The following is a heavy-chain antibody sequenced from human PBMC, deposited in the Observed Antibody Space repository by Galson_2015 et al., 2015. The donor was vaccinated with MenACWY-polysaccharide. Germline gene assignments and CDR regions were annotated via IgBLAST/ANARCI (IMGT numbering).Heavy chain of an antibody. CDR1: GFTVSSNY. V-gene: IGHV3-66*01. CDR2: IYSGGST. CDR3: ARERSSGWGNWYFDL. J-gene: IGHJ2*01. D-gene: IGHD6-19*01. Sequence: SLRLSCAASGFTVSSNYMSWVRQAPGKGLEWVSVIYSGGSTYYADSVKGRFTISRDNSKNTLYLQMNSLRAEDTAVYYCARERSSGWGNWYFDLWGRGTLVTVSS.